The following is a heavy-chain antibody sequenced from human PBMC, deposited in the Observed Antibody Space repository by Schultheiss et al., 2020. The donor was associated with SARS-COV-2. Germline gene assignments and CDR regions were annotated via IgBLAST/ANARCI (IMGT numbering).Heavy chain of an antibody. CDR2: ISGSGANT. CDR3: ATEYQFRSPPYNFHY. D-gene: IGHD2-2*01. J-gene: IGHJ4*02. Sequence: GGSLRLSCAASGFTFNSYSMNWVRQVPGKGLEWVSGISGSGANTHYADSVKGRFTISRDNAKNSLYLQMNNLRGEDTAVYYCATEYQFRSPPYNFHYWGQGTLVTVSS. CDR1: GFTFNSYS. V-gene: IGHV3-23*01.